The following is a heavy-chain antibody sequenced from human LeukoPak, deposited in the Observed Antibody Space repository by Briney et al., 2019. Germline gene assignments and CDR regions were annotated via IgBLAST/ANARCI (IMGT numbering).Heavy chain of an antibody. V-gene: IGHV4-39*07. CDR3: AKSLYGSGSYYNWFDP. D-gene: IGHD3-10*01. Sequence: KPSETLSLTCTVSGGAISSTSYYWGWIRQPPGKGLEWIGSIYYSVSTYYHPSLKSRLTISVDTSKNQFSLKLSSVTAADTAVYYCAKSLYGSGSYYNWFDPWGQGTLVTVSS. J-gene: IGHJ5*02. CDR2: IYYSVST. CDR1: GGAISSTSYY.